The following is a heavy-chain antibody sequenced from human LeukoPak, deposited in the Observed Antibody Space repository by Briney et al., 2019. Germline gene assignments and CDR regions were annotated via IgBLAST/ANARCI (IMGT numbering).Heavy chain of an antibody. CDR1: GYTFTSYY. J-gene: IGHJ4*02. V-gene: IGHV1-46*01. Sequence: ASVKVSCKASGYTFTSYYMHWVRQAPGQGLEWMGIINPSGGSTSYAQKFQGRVTMTTDTSTSTAYMELRSLRSDDTAVYYCARVMFCDILTALVDYWGQGTLVTVSS. CDR2: INPSGGST. CDR3: ARVMFCDILTALVDY. D-gene: IGHD3-9*01.